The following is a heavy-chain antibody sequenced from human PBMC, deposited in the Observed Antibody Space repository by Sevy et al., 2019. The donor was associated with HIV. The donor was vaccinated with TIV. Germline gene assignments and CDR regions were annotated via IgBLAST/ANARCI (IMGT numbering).Heavy chain of an antibody. D-gene: IGHD2-2*01. CDR3: ARQGGASSYDY. CDR1: GFTFSSYS. CDR2: ISGNGGNT. Sequence: GGSLRLSCAASGFTFSSYSIHWVRQAPGKGPEYISAISGNGGNTYYASSGKGRFTISRDNSKNTLWLQMDSLRAEDMAVYYCARQGGASSYDYWGQGTLVTVSS. J-gene: IGHJ4*02. V-gene: IGHV3-64*01.